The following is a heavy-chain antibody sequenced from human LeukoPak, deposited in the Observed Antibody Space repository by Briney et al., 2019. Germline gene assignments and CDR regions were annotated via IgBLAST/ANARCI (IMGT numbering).Heavy chain of an antibody. J-gene: IGHJ4*02. Sequence: GGSLRLSCAASGFTFSDAWVSWVRQVPGKGLEWVGRVKNKIDGGTTDYAAPVRGRFTISRDDSKNMAFLQMNSLRTEDTATYYCTTRGGLGYWGQGTLVTVSS. CDR1: GFTFSDAW. CDR2: VKNKIDGGTT. CDR3: TTRGGLGY. D-gene: IGHD3-10*01. V-gene: IGHV3-15*01.